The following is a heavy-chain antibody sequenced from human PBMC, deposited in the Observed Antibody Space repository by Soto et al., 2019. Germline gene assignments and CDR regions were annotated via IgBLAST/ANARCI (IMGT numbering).Heavy chain of an antibody. CDR2: ISWNSGSI. Sequence: VQLVESGGGLVQPGRSLRLSCAASGFTFDDYAMHWVRQAPGKGLEWVSGISWNSGSIGYADSVKVRFTITRDNDKTSLYLQMNSLRAEDTALYYCAKEIGLHLGELSLSAFDIWGQGTMVTVSS. D-gene: IGHD3-16*02. CDR1: GFTFDDYA. CDR3: AKEIGLHLGELSLSAFDI. V-gene: IGHV3-9*01. J-gene: IGHJ3*02.